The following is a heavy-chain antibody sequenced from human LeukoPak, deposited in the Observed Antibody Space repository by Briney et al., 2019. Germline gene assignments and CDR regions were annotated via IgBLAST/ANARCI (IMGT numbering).Heavy chain of an antibody. CDR3: ARGDPYDYVWGSYHH. V-gene: IGHV4-39*07. CDR2: IYYSGST. CDR1: GGSISSSSYY. D-gene: IGHD3-16*02. J-gene: IGHJ5*02. Sequence: SETLSLTCTVSGGSISSSSYYWGRIRQPPGKGLEWIGSIYYSGSTTYNPSLKSRLIISVDTSKNQFSLKLSSVTAADTAVYYCARGDPYDYVWGSYHHWGQGTLVTVSS.